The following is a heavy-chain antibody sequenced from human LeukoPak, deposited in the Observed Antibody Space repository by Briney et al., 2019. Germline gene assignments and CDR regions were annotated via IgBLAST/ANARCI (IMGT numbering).Heavy chain of an antibody. J-gene: IGHJ4*02. V-gene: IGHV4-34*01. D-gene: IGHD3-10*01. CDR2: IHNSGTT. CDR1: GGPFSGYF. CDR3: ARRYYYNLGSFPFDF. Sequence: SETLSLTCAVSGGPFSGYFWRWIRQSSGKGPEWIGEIHNSGTTNYNPSLNSRVTISEDTSKNQFYLNLSSVTAADTAVYYCARRYYYNLGSFPFDFWGQGTLVTVSS.